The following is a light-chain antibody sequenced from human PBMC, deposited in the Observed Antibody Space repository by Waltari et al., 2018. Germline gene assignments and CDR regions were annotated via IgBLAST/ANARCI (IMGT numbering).Light chain of an antibody. CDR3: AAWDDSLNGRWV. J-gene: IGLJ3*02. CDR1: ASHIGNNL. CDR2: RVD. V-gene: IGLV1-44*01. Sequence: QSVLTQPPPVSGTPGQRVTIPCSGSASHIGNNLVNCNQQFPGTAPKLLIHRVDHRPSGAPDRFSGSKSGTSASLAISGLQSEDEADYYCAAWDDSLNGRWVFGGGTKVTVL.